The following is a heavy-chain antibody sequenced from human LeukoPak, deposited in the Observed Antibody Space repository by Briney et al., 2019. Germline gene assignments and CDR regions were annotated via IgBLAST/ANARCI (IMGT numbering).Heavy chain of an antibody. D-gene: IGHD2-15*01. CDR1: GFTFSSYV. J-gene: IGHJ4*02. CDR3: AKATSWSPIGSFDY. V-gene: IGHV3-23*01. CDR2: ISGSGGST. Sequence: PGGSLRLSCAASGFTFSSYVMSWVRQAPGKGLEWVSGISGSGGSTYYADSVKGRFTVSRDNSKNTLYLQMNSLRAEDTAVYYCAKATSWSPIGSFDYWGQGTLVTVSS.